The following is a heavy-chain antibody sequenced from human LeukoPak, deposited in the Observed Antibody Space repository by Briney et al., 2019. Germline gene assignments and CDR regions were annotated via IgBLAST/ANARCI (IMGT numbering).Heavy chain of an antibody. CDR2: ISAYNGNT. V-gene: IGHV1-18*01. CDR1: GFTFTSFG. Sequence: ASVKVSCKASGFTFTSFGFSWVRQAPGQGLEWMGWISAYNGNTNYAQNLQGRVTMTTDASTSTVYMELRSLRSDDTAMYYCGKWRESSNWPPGYLQYWGQGTLVIVSS. CDR3: GKWRESSNWPPGYLQY. J-gene: IGHJ1*01. D-gene: IGHD4-11*01.